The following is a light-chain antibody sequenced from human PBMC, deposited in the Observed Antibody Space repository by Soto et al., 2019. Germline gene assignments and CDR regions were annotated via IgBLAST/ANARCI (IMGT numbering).Light chain of an antibody. CDR2: AAS. J-gene: IGKJ1*01. CDR1: ENIPGY. Sequence: DIQMTQSPSSLSASVGDRVTITCRASENIPGYVHWYQQKLGKAPKLLIYAASRLQSGVPSTFSGSESGTEFTLTISSLQPEDSATYYCQQSFNVPRTFGQGTKVEVK. CDR3: QQSFNVPRT. V-gene: IGKV1-39*01.